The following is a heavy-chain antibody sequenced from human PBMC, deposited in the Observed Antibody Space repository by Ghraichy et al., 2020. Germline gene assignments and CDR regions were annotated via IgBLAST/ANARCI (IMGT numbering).Heavy chain of an antibody. V-gene: IGHV1-24*01. CDR2: FDPEDGEV. CDR3: AEGGRIGVADFDY. CDR1: GYTLSKLF. J-gene: IGHJ4*02. Sequence: ASVKVSCEISGYTLSKLFIHWVRQAPGKGLEGVGGFDPEDGEVLYAQKFQGRVTMTEDADTDTAYMELNSLTYEDTAVYYCAEGGRIGVADFDYCGQGTQGTVSS. D-gene: IGHD6-19*01.